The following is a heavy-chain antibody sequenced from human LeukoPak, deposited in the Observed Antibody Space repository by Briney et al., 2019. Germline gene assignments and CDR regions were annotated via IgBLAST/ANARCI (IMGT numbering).Heavy chain of an antibody. CDR1: GFTFSSYS. J-gene: IGHJ5*02. D-gene: IGHD2-2*01. CDR2: ISSSGSTI. Sequence: GGSLRLSCAASGFTFSSYSMNWVRQAPGKGLEWGSYISSSGSTIYYADSVKGRFTISRDNAKNPLYLQMNSLRAEDTAVYYCARVKRVVVPAANNWFDPWGQGTLVTVSS. V-gene: IGHV3-48*04. CDR3: ARVKRVVVPAANNWFDP.